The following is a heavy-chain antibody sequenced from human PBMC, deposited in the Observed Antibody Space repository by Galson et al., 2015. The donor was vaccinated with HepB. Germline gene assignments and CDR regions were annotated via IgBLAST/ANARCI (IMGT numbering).Heavy chain of an antibody. J-gene: IGHJ4*02. Sequence: SLRLSCAASGFTFSSYGMHWVRQAPGKGLEWVAVISYDGSNKYYADSVKGRFTISRDNSKNTLYLQMNSLRAEDTAVYYCALGVTGWYLDYWGQGTLVTVSS. CDR1: GFTFSSYG. CDR2: ISYDGSNK. CDR3: ALGVTGWYLDY. D-gene: IGHD6-19*01. V-gene: IGHV3-30*03.